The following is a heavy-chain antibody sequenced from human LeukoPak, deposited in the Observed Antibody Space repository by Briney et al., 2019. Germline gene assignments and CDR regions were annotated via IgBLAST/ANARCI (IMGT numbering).Heavy chain of an antibody. D-gene: IGHD6-13*01. V-gene: IGHV3-48*03. CDR1: GFTFSSYE. CDR2: ISSSGSTI. J-gene: IGHJ5*02. Sequence: GGSLRLSCAASGFTFSSYELNWVRRAPGMGLEWVSYISSSGSTISYADSVKGRFTISRDNAKNSLYLQMNSLRAEDTAVYYCAREGSSSWFNWFDPWGQGTLVTVSS. CDR3: AREGSSSWFNWFDP.